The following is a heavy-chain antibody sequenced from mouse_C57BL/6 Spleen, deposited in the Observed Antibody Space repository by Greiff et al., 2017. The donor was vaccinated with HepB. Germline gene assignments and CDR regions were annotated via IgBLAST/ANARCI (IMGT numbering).Heavy chain of an antibody. CDR3: ARRPYYYRSSYGYFDV. J-gene: IGHJ1*03. D-gene: IGHD1-1*01. V-gene: IGHV4-1*01. Sequence: EVKLMESGGGLVQPGGSLKLSCAASGIDFSRYWMSWVRRAPGKGLEWIGEINPDSSTINYAPSLKDKFIISRDNAKNTLYLQMSKVRSEDTALYYCARRPYYYRSSYGYFDVWGTGTTVTVSS. CDR2: INPDSSTI. CDR1: GIDFSRYW.